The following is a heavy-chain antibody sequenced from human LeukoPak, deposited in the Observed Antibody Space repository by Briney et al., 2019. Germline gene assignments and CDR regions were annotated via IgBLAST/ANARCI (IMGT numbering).Heavy chain of an antibody. J-gene: IGHJ4*02. CDR1: GYSISSGYF. Sequence: SETLSLTCTVSGYSISSGYFWGWIRQPPGKGLEWIGSFYHSGITYYNPSLKSRVTISVDTSKNQFSLKLSSVTAADTAVYYCATGSYYNSVDYWGQGTLVTVSS. D-gene: IGHD3-10*01. V-gene: IGHV4-38-2*02. CDR2: FYHSGIT. CDR3: ATGSYYNSVDY.